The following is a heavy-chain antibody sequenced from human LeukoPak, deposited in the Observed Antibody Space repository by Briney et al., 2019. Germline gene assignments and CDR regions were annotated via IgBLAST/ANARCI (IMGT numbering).Heavy chain of an antibody. D-gene: IGHD6-25*01. Sequence: SLRLSCAASGFTFGSYAMSWVRQAPGKGLEWVSAISGSGGSTYYADSVKGRFTISRDNSKNTLYLQMNSLRAEDTAVYYCARDLRPSQRFDYWGQGTLVTVSS. CDR2: ISGSGGST. CDR3: ARDLRPSQRFDY. CDR1: GFTFGSYA. J-gene: IGHJ4*02. V-gene: IGHV3-23*01.